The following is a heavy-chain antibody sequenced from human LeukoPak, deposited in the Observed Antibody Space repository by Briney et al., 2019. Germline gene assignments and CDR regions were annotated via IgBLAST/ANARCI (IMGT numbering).Heavy chain of an antibody. D-gene: IGHD3-22*01. CDR2: LHYSGTA. CDR1: GGSVSSYY. Sequence: SETLSFTCTVSGGSVSSYYWSWIRQSPEKGLEWIGFLHYSGTANYNPSLKSRVTISVDTSKNQFSLKLSSVTAADTAVYYCATHDLRVGGPYYFDYWGQGALVTVSS. V-gene: IGHV4-59*08. CDR3: ATHDLRVGGPYYFDY. J-gene: IGHJ4*02.